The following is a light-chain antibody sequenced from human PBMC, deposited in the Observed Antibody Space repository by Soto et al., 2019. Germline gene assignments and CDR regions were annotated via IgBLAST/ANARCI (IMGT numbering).Light chain of an antibody. CDR2: NVS. CDR1: SSDVGGYNY. V-gene: IGLV2-11*01. CDR3: FTNAGSSWV. J-gene: IGLJ3*02. Sequence: QSALTQSRSVSGSPGQSVTISCTGTSSDVGGYNYVSWYQQHPGKAPKVIIHNVSERPSGVPDRFSGSKSGNTASLTISGLQAEDEADYYSFTNAGSSWVFGGGTKLTVL.